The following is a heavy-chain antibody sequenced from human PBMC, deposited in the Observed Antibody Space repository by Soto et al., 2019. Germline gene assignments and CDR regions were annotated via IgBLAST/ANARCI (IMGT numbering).Heavy chain of an antibody. CDR1: GYTFTSCG. Sequence: ASVKVSCKASGYTFTSCGISWVRQAPGQGLEWMGWISAYNGNTNYAQKVQGRFTMTTDTSTSTAYMELRSLRADDTAVYYCARDGDLTQLRFLDLGDAFDIWGQGTMVTVSS. D-gene: IGHD3-3*01. J-gene: IGHJ3*02. CDR2: ISAYNGNT. CDR3: ARDGDLTQLRFLDLGDAFDI. V-gene: IGHV1-18*01.